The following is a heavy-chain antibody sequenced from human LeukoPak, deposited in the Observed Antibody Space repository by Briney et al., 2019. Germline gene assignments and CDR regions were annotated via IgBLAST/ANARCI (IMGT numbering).Heavy chain of an antibody. V-gene: IGHV3-21*01. CDR3: ARDLSSYYDFWSGPEKTYYFDY. CDR1: ELTFSSYS. D-gene: IGHD3-3*01. J-gene: IGHJ4*02. CDR2: ISSSSSYI. Sequence: GGSLRLSPAASELTFSSYSMNWVRQAPGKGLEWVSSISSSSSYIYYADSVKGRFTISRDNAKNSLYLQMNSVRAEDTAVYYCARDLSSYYDFWSGPEKTYYFDYWGQGTLVTVSS.